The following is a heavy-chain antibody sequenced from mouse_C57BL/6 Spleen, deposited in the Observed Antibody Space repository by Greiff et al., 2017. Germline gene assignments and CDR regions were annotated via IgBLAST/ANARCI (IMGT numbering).Heavy chain of an antibody. CDR3: ALNTTVQDSLDY. CDR2: IYPGNGDH. D-gene: IGHD1-1*01. V-gene: IGHV1-12*01. Sequence: LQQSGAELVRPGASVKMSCKASGYTFTSYNMHWVKQTPRPGLEWIGAIYPGNGDHSYNQKFKGKATLTVDKASSTAYMQLSSLTSEDSAVYFCALNTTVQDSLDYWGQGTTLTVSS. CDR1: GYTFTSYN. J-gene: IGHJ2*01.